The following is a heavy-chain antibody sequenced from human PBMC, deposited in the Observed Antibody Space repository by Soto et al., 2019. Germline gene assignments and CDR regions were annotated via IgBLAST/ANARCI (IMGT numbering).Heavy chain of an antibody. D-gene: IGHD5-18*01. V-gene: IGHV3-23*01. J-gene: IGHJ4*02. CDR3: AKDKGEYSYGRFDY. CDR1: GFTFSSYA. Sequence: QAGGSLRLSCAASGFTFSSYAMSWVRQAPGKGLEWVSAISGSGGSTYYADSVKGRFTISRDNSKNTLYLQMNSLRAEDTAVYYCAKDKGEYSYGRFDYWGQGTLVTVAS. CDR2: ISGSGGST.